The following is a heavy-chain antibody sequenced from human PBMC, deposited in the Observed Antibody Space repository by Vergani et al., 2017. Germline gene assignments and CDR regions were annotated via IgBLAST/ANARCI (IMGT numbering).Heavy chain of an antibody. CDR1: GGSFTSYH. J-gene: IGHJ6*03. D-gene: IGHD4-11*01. Sequence: QVQLQQWGGGLLKPSETLSLTCVVNGGSFTSYHWTWIRQSPREVLEWVGDIDHTGRPDYNPSIKSRLTMSVDKSRNQFSLTLNSVTATDTAIYFCARVNTETNGHLYYYYYLDVWGQGTAVTVS. CDR3: ARVNTETNGHLYYYYYLDV. CDR2: IDHTGRP. V-gene: IGHV4-34*01.